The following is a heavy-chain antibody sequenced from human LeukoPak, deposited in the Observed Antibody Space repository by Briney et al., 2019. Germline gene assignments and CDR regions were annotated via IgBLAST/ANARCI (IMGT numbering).Heavy chain of an antibody. Sequence: GGSLRLSCAASGFTFSSYGMHWVRQAPDKGLEWVAFIRYDGTNKYYADSVKGRFTISRDNSKSTLYLQMNTLRAEDTAVYYCAKAYDLRYYFDYWGQGTLVTVSS. J-gene: IGHJ4*02. CDR3: AKAYDLRYYFDY. D-gene: IGHD3-16*01. V-gene: IGHV3-30*02. CDR1: GFTFSSYG. CDR2: IRYDGTNK.